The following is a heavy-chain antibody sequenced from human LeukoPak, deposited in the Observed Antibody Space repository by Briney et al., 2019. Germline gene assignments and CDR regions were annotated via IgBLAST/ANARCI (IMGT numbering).Heavy chain of an antibody. Sequence: SETLSLTCAVYGGSFSGYYWSWIRQPPGKGLEWIGEINHSGSTNYNPSLKSRVTISVDTSKNQLSLKLSSVTAADTAVYYCARVPYGSGSYLFDYWGQGTLVTVSS. V-gene: IGHV4-34*01. CDR3: ARVPYGSGSYLFDY. CDR2: INHSGST. J-gene: IGHJ4*02. D-gene: IGHD3-10*01. CDR1: GGSFSGYY.